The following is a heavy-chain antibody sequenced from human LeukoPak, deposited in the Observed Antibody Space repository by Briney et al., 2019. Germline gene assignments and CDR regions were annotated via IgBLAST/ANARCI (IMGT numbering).Heavy chain of an antibody. D-gene: IGHD2-2*01. CDR2: IYYSGST. CDR3: ARDQGDCSSTSCYNWFDP. J-gene: IGHJ5*02. Sequence: SETLSLTCTVSGGSISSYYWSWIRQPPGKGLEWIGYIYYSGSTNYNPSLKSRVTISVDTSKNQLSLKLSSVTAADTAVYYCARDQGDCSSTSCYNWFDPWGQGTLVTVSS. V-gene: IGHV4-59*01. CDR1: GGSISSYY.